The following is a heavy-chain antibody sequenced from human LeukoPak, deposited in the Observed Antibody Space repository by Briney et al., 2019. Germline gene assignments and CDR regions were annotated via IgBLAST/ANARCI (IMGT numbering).Heavy chain of an antibody. V-gene: IGHV4-34*01. CDR2: INHSGST. CDR1: GGSFSGYY. J-gene: IGHJ3*01. CDR3: ARLTMVRGQDN. Sequence: SETLSLTCAVYGGSFSGYYWSWIRQPPGKGLEWIGGINHSGSTNYNPSLKSRVTISVDTSKNQFSLKLSSVTAADTAVYYCARLTMVRGQDNWGQGTMVTVSS. D-gene: IGHD3-10*01.